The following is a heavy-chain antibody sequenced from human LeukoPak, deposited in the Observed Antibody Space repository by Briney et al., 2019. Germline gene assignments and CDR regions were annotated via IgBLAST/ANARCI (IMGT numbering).Heavy chain of an antibody. J-gene: IGHJ4*02. Sequence: ASVKVSCTASGYTFTSYDINWVRQAPGKGLEWMGWMNPNSGNTGYAQKFQGRVTMTRNTSISTAYMELSSLRSEDTAVYYCARGYSVTTEIRNDYGGQGTLVTVSS. CDR1: GYTFTSYD. CDR3: ARGYSVTTEIRNDY. CDR2: MNPNSGNT. V-gene: IGHV1-8*01. D-gene: IGHD4-17*01.